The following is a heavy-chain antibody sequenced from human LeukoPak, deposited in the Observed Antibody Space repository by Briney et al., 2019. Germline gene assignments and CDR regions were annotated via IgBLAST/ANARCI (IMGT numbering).Heavy chain of an antibody. J-gene: IGHJ5*02. V-gene: IGHV1-8*01. CDR2: MNPNSGNT. Sequence: ASVKVSCKASGYTFTSYDINWVRQATGQGLEWMGWMNPNSGNTGYAQEFQDRVTMTRNTSISTAYMELSGLRSEDTAMYYCARKTLYGSGKSWFDPWGQEPWSPSPQ. CDR1: GYTFTSYD. CDR3: ARKTLYGSGKSWFDP. D-gene: IGHD3-10*01.